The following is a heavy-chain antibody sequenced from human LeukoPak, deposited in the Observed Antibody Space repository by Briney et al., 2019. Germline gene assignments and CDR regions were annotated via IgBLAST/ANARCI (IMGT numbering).Heavy chain of an antibody. Sequence: ASVRVSCKASGGTFSSYAISWVRQAPGQGLEWMGGIIPMFGTANYAQKFQGRVTITTDESTSTAYMELSSLRSEDTAVYYCARDRQGYYDSSGYPIEAFDMWGQGTMVTVSS. J-gene: IGHJ3*02. V-gene: IGHV1-69*05. CDR3: ARDRQGYYDSSGYPIEAFDM. D-gene: IGHD3-22*01. CDR2: IIPMFGTA. CDR1: GGTFSSYA.